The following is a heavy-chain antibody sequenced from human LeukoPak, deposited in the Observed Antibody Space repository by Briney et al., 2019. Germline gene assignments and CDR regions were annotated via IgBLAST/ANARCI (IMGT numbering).Heavy chain of an antibody. V-gene: IGHV4-39*07. CDR2: IYHSGST. Sequence: SETLSLTCTVSGGSISSSSYYWGWIRQPPGKGLEWIGSIYHSGSTYYNPSLKSRVTISVDTSKNQFSLKLSSVTAADTAVYYCARTPVGRDGYNSAFDIWGQGTMVTVSS. J-gene: IGHJ3*02. D-gene: IGHD5-24*01. CDR1: GGSISSSSYY. CDR3: ARTPVGRDGYNSAFDI.